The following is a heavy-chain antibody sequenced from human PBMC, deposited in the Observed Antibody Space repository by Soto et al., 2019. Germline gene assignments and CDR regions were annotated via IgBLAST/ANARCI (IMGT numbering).Heavy chain of an antibody. D-gene: IGHD3-16*01. J-gene: IGHJ3*02. V-gene: IGHV4-31*03. CDR2: IYYSGST. Sequence: QVQLQESGPGLVKPSQTLSLTCTVSGGSISSGGYYWSWIRQHPGKGLEWIGYIYYSGSTYYNPSFKGRVTISVDTSKNQSSLKLSSVTAADTAVYYCARGGVAAFDIWGQGTMVTVSS. CDR1: GGSISSGGYY. CDR3: ARGGVAAFDI.